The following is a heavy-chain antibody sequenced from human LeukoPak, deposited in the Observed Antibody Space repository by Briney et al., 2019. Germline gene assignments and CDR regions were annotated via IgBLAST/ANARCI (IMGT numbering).Heavy chain of an antibody. J-gene: IGHJ4*02. CDR1: GGSISSSSYY. CDR2: IYYSGST. CDR3: AREDDYGGNGSIDS. V-gene: IGHV4-39*07. D-gene: IGHD4-23*01. Sequence: SETLSLTCTVSGGSISSSSYYWGWIRQPPGKGLEWIGSIYYSGSTYYNPSLKSRVTISVDTSKNQFSLKLSSVTAADTAVYYCAREDDYGGNGSIDSWGQGTLVTVSS.